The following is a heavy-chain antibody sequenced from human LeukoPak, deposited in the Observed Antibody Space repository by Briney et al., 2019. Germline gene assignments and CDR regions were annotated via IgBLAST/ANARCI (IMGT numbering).Heavy chain of an antibody. CDR3: ARVRNRRYYDSSGYYGIDFDY. CDR1: GGSISSYY. J-gene: IGHJ4*02. CDR2: IYYSGST. Sequence: SETLSLTCSVSGGSISSYYWSWIRQPPGKGLEWIGYIYYSGSTNYNPSFKSRVTISVDTSKNQFSLKLSSVTAADTAVYYCARVRNRRYYDSSGYYGIDFDYWGQGTLVTVSS. V-gene: IGHV4-59*01. D-gene: IGHD3-22*01.